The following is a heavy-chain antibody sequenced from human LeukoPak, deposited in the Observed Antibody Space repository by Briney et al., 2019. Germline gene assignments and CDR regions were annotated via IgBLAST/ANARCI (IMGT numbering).Heavy chain of an antibody. V-gene: IGHV4-59*08. CDR1: GGSISSYY. CDR2: IYYSGST. Sequence: PSETLSLTCTVSGGSISSYYWSWIRQPPGKGLEWIGYIYYSGSTNYNPSLKSRVTISVDTSKNQFSLKLSSVTAADTAVYFCARGRLQLWSFPLPYNHYAIDVWGQGTTVTVSS. CDR3: ARGRLQLWSFPLPYNHYAIDV. J-gene: IGHJ6*02. D-gene: IGHD5-18*01.